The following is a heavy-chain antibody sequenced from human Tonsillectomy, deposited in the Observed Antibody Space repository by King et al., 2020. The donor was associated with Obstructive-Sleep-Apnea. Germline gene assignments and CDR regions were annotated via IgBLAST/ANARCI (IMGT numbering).Heavy chain of an antibody. J-gene: IGHJ4*02. Sequence: VQLVESGGGLVQPGGSLSLSWAASGFTFSKYWMTWVRQAPGKGLEWVANIKKDGSEDYYVDSVKDRFTISRDNAENFLFLQMNSLRAEDTAVYYCARVQRLGDSSFYRPFDFWGQGILVTVSS. CDR2: IKKDGSED. V-gene: IGHV3-7*03. CDR3: ARVQRLGDSSFYRPFDF. D-gene: IGHD3-16*02. CDR1: GFTFSKYW.